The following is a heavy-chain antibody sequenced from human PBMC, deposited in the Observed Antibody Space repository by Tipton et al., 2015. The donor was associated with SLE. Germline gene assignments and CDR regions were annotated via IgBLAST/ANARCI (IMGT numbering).Heavy chain of an antibody. Sequence: TLSLTCTVSGASISSGSYFWGWIRQSAGEGLEWLGRIHTSGNTHYNPSLSSRLTISVDTSRNQFSLRLSSVTAADTAIYYCARGTLEWSHEPDYWGQGTLVTVSS. V-gene: IGHV4-61*02. D-gene: IGHD3-3*01. J-gene: IGHJ4*02. CDR2: IHTSGNT. CDR3: ARGTLEWSHEPDY. CDR1: GASISSGSYF.